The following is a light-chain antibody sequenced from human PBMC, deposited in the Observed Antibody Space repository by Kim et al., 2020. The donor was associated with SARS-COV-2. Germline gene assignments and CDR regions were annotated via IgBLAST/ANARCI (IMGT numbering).Light chain of an antibody. CDR3: HQYGGSPRT. CDR2: GAS. V-gene: IGKV3-20*01. CDR1: QSVSSNY. J-gene: IGKJ1*01. Sequence: EIVLTQSPGTLSLSPGERATLSCRASQSVSSNYLAWYQQKPGQAPRLLIYGASSRATGIPDRFSGSGSGTDFTLTISRLEPEEFAVYYCHQYGGSPRTFGQGSKG.